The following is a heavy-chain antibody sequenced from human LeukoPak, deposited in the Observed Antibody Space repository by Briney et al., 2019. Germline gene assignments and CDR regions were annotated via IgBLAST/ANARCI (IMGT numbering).Heavy chain of an antibody. D-gene: IGHD3-3*01. CDR1: GYSISSGYY. CDR2: IYHSGST. J-gene: IGHJ4*02. Sequence: SETLSLTCTVSGYSISSGYYWGWLRRPPGKGLEWIGSIYHSGSTYYNPSLKSRVTISVDTTKNQFSLKLSSVTAADTAVYYCARSITIFGVVKATPYFDYWGQGTLVTVSS. CDR3: ARSITIFGVVKATPYFDY. V-gene: IGHV4-38-2*02.